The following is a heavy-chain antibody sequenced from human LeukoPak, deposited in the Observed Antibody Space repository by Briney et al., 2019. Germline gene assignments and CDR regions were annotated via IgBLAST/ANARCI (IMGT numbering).Heavy chain of an antibody. D-gene: IGHD3-10*01. J-gene: IGHJ3*02. CDR3: ARSEFEAFDM. CDR2: INSNSNYM. CDR1: GFTVISNY. Sequence: GGSLRLSCAASGFTVISNYMNWVRQAPGKGLEWVSSINSNSNYMSYADSVKGRFTISRDNAKNSLYLQMTSLRAEDTAVYYCARSEFEAFDMWGQGTMVTVSS. V-gene: IGHV3-21*01.